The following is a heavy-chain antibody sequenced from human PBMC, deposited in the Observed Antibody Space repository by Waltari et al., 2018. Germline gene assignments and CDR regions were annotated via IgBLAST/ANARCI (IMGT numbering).Heavy chain of an antibody. J-gene: IGHJ6*02. Sequence: QVQLQQWGAGQLQPSETLSLTCAVYGGSFNGYYWGWIRQPPGKGLEWIGEINHNGTRNSNPALRSRGTMLVGTSRSQFSLKVNSVTAADTAVYYCVRLEDCSGPGGNCYSGDSFALDVWGQGTTVTVSS. CDR1: GGSFNGYY. D-gene: IGHD2-8*02. V-gene: IGHV4-34*02. CDR2: INHNGTR. CDR3: VRLEDCSGPGGNCYSGDSFALDV.